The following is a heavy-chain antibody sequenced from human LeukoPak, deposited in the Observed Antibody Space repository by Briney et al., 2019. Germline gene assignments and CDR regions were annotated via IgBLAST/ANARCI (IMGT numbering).Heavy chain of an antibody. CDR3: AREVGARCNDY. V-gene: IGHV3-21*06. CDR2: ISGSSSHI. Sequence: GGSLRLSCAASGFTFSSYSMSWVRQAPGTGLEWVSSISGSSSHIYYADSVKGRFTISGDNAKNSLYLQMNSLRAEDTAVYYCAREVGARCNDYWGQGTLVTVSS. CDR1: GFTFSSYS. D-gene: IGHD1-26*01. J-gene: IGHJ4*02.